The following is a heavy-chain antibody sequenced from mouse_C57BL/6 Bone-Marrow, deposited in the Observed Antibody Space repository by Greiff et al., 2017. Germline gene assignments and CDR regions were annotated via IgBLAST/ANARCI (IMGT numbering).Heavy chain of an antibody. Sequence: QVQLQQSGAELVKPGASVKLSCKASGYTFTSYWMHWVKQRPGRGLEWIGRIDPNSGGTKYNEKFKSKATLTVDKPSSTAYMQLSSLTSEDSAVYYCASRPPTVAPGYFDVWGTGTTVTVAA. J-gene: IGHJ1*03. V-gene: IGHV1-72*01. CDR2: IDPNSGGT. CDR3: ASRPPTVAPGYFDV. D-gene: IGHD1-1*01. CDR1: GYTFTSYW.